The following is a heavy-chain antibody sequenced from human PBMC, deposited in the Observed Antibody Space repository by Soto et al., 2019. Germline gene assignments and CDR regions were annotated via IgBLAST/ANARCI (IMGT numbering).Heavy chain of an antibody. CDR1: RFTFSSYG. J-gene: IGHJ6*02. CDR3: AREGGGGGICYLCGMDV. Sequence: QVQLVESGGGVVQPGRSLRLSCAASRFTFSSYGMHWVRQARGKRLGWVAVIWYDGSNKYYADSVKGRFTISRDNSKNTLYLQMNSLRAEDTAVYYCAREGGGGGICYLCGMDVWGQGTTVTVSS. CDR2: IWYDGSNK. V-gene: IGHV3-33*01. D-gene: IGHD2-15*01.